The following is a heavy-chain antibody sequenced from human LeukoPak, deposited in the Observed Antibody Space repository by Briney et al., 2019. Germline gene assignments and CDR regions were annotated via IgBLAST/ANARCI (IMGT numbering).Heavy chain of an antibody. J-gene: IGHJ4*02. CDR1: GYTFSGTGWY. V-gene: IGHV1-2*02. CDR2: IYPNNGAT. CDR3: ARDGPVQMVDFDY. D-gene: IGHD3-10*01. Sequence: ASVKVSCKASGYTFSGTGWYLYWLRQAPGQGLGCMGWIYPNNGATAYAQKFQGRVAMTRDTSITTAYMELSRLRPDDTAVYYCARDGPVQMVDFDYWGQGTLVTVSS.